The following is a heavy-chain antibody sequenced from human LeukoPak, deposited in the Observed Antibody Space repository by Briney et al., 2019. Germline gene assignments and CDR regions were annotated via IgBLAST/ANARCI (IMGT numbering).Heavy chain of an antibody. CDR2: IYSGGST. Sequence: PGGSLRLSCAASGFTVSSNYMSWVRQAPGQGLEWVSVIYSGGSTYYADSVKGRFTISRDNFNNTLYLQMNSLRAEDTAVCYWARDIVVVAAARDYWGQGTLGTVSS. V-gene: IGHV3-66*02. D-gene: IGHD2-2*01. CDR1: GFTVSSNY. J-gene: IGHJ4*02. CDR3: ARDIVVVAAARDY.